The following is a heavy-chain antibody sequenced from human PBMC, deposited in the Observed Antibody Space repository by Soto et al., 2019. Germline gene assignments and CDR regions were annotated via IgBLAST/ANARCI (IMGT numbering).Heavy chain of an antibody. CDR2: ISSNGGST. J-gene: IGHJ4*02. CDR3: VKPYGRTAMVDFDY. D-gene: IGHD5-18*01. V-gene: IGHV3-64D*06. Sequence: GGSLRLSCSASGFTFSSYAMHWVRQAPGKGLEYVSAISSNGGSTYYADSVKGRFTISRDNSKNTLYLQMSSLRAEDTAVYYCVKPYGRTAMVDFDYWGQGTLVTVSS. CDR1: GFTFSSYA.